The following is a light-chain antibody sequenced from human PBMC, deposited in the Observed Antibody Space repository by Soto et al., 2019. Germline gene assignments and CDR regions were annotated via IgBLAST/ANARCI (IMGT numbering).Light chain of an antibody. CDR1: SSDVGIYNY. V-gene: IGLV2-14*01. CDR3: SSYTTSSTRV. Sequence: QSALRHPASVSWSPGHSISISCTGSSSDVGIYNYVSWYQQHPGKVPKLIIYEVTNRPSGVSNRFSGSKSGNTASLTISGLQAEDEADHYCSSYTTSSTRVFGTGTKVTVL. CDR2: EVT. J-gene: IGLJ1*01.